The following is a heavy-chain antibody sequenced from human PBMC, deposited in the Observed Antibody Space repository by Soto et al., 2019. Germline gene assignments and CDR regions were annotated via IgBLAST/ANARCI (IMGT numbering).Heavy chain of an antibody. D-gene: IGHD3-9*01. J-gene: IGHJ4*02. CDR2: ISWNSGSI. CDR1: GFTFDDYA. Sequence: EVQLVESGGGVVQPGRSLRLSCAASGFTFDDYAMHWVRQAPGKGLEWVSGISWNSGSIGDADSVKGRFTISRDNAKNSLYRQMNSLRAEYTALYYCAKGHYDMLTGPLDSWGQGTLVAVSS. CDR3: AKGHYDMLTGPLDS. V-gene: IGHV3-9*01.